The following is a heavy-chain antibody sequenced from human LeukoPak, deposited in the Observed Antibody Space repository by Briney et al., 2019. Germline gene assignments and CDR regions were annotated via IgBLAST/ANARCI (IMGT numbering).Heavy chain of an antibody. V-gene: IGHV3-33*06. D-gene: IGHD4-11*01. CDR1: GFMFTHHG. CDR3: AKDIQRGFDHTNSLDS. J-gene: IGHJ4*02. Sequence: AGGSLRLSCAASGFMFTHHGMHWVRQAPGKGLEWVAVIWSDGSRFYSDSVKGRFAISRDDSNDMVYLQMNGLRADDTAVYYCAKDIQRGFDHTNSLDSWGQGTLVIVSS. CDR2: IWSDGSR.